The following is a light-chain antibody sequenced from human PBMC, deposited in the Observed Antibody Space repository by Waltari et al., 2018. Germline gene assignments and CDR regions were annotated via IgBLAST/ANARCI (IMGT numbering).Light chain of an antibody. V-gene: IGKV3-11*01. Sequence: EIVLTQSPATLSLSPGERATLSCRASQSVDSYLAWYQQKPGQAPRLLIYDASSRATGIPARFSGSGSGTDFTLTISSLEPEDFAVYYCQQRSNWPPITFGQETRLEIK. J-gene: IGKJ5*01. CDR1: QSVDSY. CDR2: DAS. CDR3: QQRSNWPPIT.